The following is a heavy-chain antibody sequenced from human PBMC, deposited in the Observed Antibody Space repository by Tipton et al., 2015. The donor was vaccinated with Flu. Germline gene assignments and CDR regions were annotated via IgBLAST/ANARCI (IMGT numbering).Heavy chain of an antibody. D-gene: IGHD7-27*01. CDR3: ARDPGDRPPYYFDY. Sequence: SLRLSCAVSGFTFSSYGMHWVRQAPGKGLEWVAVIWYDGSNKYYADSVKGRFTISRDNSKNTLYLQMNSLRAEDTAVYYCARDPGDRPPYYFDYWGQGTLVTVSS. CDR1: GFTFSSYG. CDR2: IWYDGSNK. V-gene: IGHV3-33*01. J-gene: IGHJ4*02.